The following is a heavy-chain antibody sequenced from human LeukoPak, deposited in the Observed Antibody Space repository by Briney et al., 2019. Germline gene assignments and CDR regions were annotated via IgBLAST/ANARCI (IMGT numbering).Heavy chain of an antibody. J-gene: IGHJ6*03. Sequence: GGSLRLSCAASGFTFSSYAMSWVRQAPGKGLEWVSAISGSGGSTYYADSVKGRFTISRDNSKNTLYLQMNSLRAEDTAVYYCAKGLKGLGTTRYYMDVWGKGTTVTVSS. CDR1: GFTFSSYA. CDR2: ISGSGGST. D-gene: IGHD1-26*01. V-gene: IGHV3-23*01. CDR3: AKGLKGLGTTRYYMDV.